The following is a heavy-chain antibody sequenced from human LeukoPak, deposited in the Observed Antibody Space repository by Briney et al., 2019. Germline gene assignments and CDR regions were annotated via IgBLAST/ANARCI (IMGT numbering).Heavy chain of an antibody. V-gene: IGHV3-9*01. Sequence: GGSLRLSRAASGFTFYDYAMHWVRQAPGKGLEWVSGISWNSGSIAYADSVKGRFTISRDNAKNSLYLQMNSLRAEDTALYYCAKDRSSGTFDYWGQGTLVTVSS. CDR2: ISWNSGSI. D-gene: IGHD3-3*01. CDR1: GFTFYDYA. J-gene: IGHJ4*02. CDR3: AKDRSSGTFDY.